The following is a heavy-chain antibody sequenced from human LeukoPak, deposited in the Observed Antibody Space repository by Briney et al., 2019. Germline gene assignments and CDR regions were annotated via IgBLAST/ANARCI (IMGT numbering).Heavy chain of an antibody. CDR2: IKQDGSEK. Sequence: GGSLRLSCAASGFTFSRYWMAWVRQAPGKGLEWVANIKQDGSEKYYVDSVKGRFTISRDNAKNSLFLQMNSLRAEDTAVYYCAGGFYSGSFDPWGQGTLVTVFS. CDR1: GFTFSRYW. CDR3: AGGFYSGSFDP. J-gene: IGHJ5*02. D-gene: IGHD1-26*01. V-gene: IGHV3-7*02.